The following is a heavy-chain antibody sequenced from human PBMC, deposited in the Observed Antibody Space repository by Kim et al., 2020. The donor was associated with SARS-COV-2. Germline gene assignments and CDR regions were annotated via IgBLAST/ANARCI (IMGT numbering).Heavy chain of an antibody. CDR1: GFTLSSYG. CDR2: ISGSGSAI. J-gene: IGHJ4*02. D-gene: IGHD6-13*01. Sequence: GGSLRLSCAVSGFTLSSYGMNWVRQAPGKGLEWISYISGSGSAIYYADSVKGRFTISRDNAKNSVYLQMNSLRAEDTAVYYCARTGIAAAGTAYWGQGTLVTVSS. V-gene: IGHV3-48*04. CDR3: ARTGIAAAGTAY.